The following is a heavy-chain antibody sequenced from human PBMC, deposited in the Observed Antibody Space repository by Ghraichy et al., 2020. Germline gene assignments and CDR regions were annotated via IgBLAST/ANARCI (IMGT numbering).Heavy chain of an antibody. J-gene: IGHJ5*02. CDR3: ARDGIESPYYSEGNWFDP. CDR2: IYYSGST. D-gene: IGHD3-10*01. V-gene: IGHV4-31*03. CDR1: GGSISSGGYY. Sequence: SETLSLTCTVSGGSISSGGYYWSWIRQHPGKGLEWIGYIYYSGSTYYNPSLKSRVTISVDTSKNQFSLKLSSVTAADTAVYYCARDGIESPYYSEGNWFDPWGQGTLVTVSS.